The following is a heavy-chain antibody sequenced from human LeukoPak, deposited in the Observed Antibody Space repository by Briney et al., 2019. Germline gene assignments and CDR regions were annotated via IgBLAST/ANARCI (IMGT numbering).Heavy chain of an antibody. J-gene: IGHJ3*02. Sequence: SQTLSLTCAISGDTVSSNSAAWNWIRQSPSRGLEWLGRTYYRSKWYNDYAISVRSRITINPDTSKNQFSLQLNSVTPEDTAVYFCARKYSSSWYDALDIWGQGTMVTVSS. CDR3: ARKYSSSWYDALDI. D-gene: IGHD6-13*01. V-gene: IGHV6-1*01. CDR1: GDTVSSNSAA. CDR2: TYYRSKWYN.